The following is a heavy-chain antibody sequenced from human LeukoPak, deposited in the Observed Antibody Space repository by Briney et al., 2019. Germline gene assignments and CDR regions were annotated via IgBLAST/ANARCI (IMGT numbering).Heavy chain of an antibody. CDR2: IYYSGST. V-gene: IGHV4-39*01. CDR1: GGSISGSSYY. Sequence: PSETLSLTCSVSGGSISGSSYYWGWIRQPPGKGLEWIGSIYYSGSTYYNPSLKSRVTVSLDTSKNQFSLKVNSVTAADTAVYYCARGSYDVLTGFSTFGEYWGQGTLVTVSS. CDR3: ARGSYDVLTGFSTFGEY. D-gene: IGHD3-9*01. J-gene: IGHJ4*02.